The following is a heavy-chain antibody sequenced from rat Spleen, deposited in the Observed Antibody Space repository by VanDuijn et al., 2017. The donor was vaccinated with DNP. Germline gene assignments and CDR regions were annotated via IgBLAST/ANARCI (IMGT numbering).Heavy chain of an antibody. D-gene: IGHD4-1*01. V-gene: IGHV5-7*01. CDR2: INYDGGST. CDR1: GFTFSDYD. Sequence: EVQLVESGGGLVQPGGSLKLSCAASGFTFSDYDMAWVRQAPKKGLEWVVTINYDGGSTYYSVSVKGRFTVSRDNAENTVCLQMNSLRSEDTATYYCAKDRTGGFAMDAWGQGTSVTVSS. J-gene: IGHJ4*01. CDR3: AKDRTGGFAMDA.